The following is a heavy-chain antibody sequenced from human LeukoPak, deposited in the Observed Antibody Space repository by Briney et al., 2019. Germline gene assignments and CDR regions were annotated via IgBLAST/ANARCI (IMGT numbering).Heavy chain of an antibody. CDR3: ARVIGYYDSSGPRMGQYYYYYYMDV. V-gene: IGHV1-46*01. D-gene: IGHD3-22*01. CDR2: INPSGGST. J-gene: IGHJ6*03. CDR1: GYTFTSYY. Sequence: ASVKVSCKASGYTFTSYYMHWVRQAPGQGLEWMGIINPSGGSTSYAQKFQGRVTMTTDTSTSTAYMELRSLRSDDTAVYYCARVIGYYDSSGPRMGQYYYYYYMDVWGKGTTVTVSS.